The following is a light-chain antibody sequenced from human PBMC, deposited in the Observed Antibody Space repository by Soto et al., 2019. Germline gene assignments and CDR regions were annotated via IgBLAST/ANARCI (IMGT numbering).Light chain of an antibody. J-gene: IGKJ1*01. CDR3: EQFYKGPRT. CDR1: RSISTW. V-gene: IGKV1-5*03. CDR2: IAS. Sequence: DIQMTQSPSTLSASVGDRVTITCRASRSISTWLAWYQQKPGKAPKLLIYIASSLESGVPSRFSGSGSGKEFTLTISSLQPADFPVYYCEQFYKGPRTFGQGIKVDIX.